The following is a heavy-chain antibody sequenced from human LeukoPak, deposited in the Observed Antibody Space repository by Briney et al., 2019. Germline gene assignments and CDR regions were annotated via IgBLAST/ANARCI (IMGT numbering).Heavy chain of an antibody. CDR2: ISGSGGST. V-gene: IGHV3-23*01. Sequence: GGSLRLSCAASGFTFSSYAMSWVRQAPGKGLEWVSAISGSGGSTYYADSVKGRFTISRDNSKNTLYLQMNSLRAEDTAVYYCAKGDYGDYYYYGMDVRGKGTTVTASS. D-gene: IGHD4-17*01. CDR3: AKGDYGDYYYYGMDV. CDR1: GFTFSSYA. J-gene: IGHJ6*04.